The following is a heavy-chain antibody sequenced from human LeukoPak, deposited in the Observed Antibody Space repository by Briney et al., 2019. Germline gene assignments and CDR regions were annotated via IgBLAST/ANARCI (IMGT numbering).Heavy chain of an antibody. CDR3: VRDRRVGGARLGFDY. CDR2: INSDGSST. Sequence: GGSLRLSCAASGFTFSSYWMHWVRQAPGKGLVWVSRINSDGSSTNYADSVKGRFTISRDNAKNTLYLQMNSLRAEDTAVYYCVRDRRVGGARLGFDYWGQGTLVTVSS. V-gene: IGHV3-74*01. CDR1: GFTFSSYW. J-gene: IGHJ4*02. D-gene: IGHD1-26*01.